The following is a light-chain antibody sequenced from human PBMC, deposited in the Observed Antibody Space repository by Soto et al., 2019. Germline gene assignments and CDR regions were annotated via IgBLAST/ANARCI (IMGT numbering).Light chain of an antibody. CDR2: LEGSGSY. Sequence: QSVLTQPSSASASLGSSVKLTCTLSSGHSSYIIAWHQQQPGKAPRYLMKLEGSGSYNKGSGVPDRFSGSSSGADRYLTISNLQFEDEADYYCETWDFNTRVFGGGTKLTVL. CDR3: ETWDFNTRV. J-gene: IGLJ3*02. CDR1: SGHSSYI. V-gene: IGLV4-60*02.